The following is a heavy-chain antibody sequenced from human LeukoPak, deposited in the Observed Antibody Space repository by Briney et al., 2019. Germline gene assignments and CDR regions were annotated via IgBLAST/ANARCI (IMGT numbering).Heavy chain of an antibody. CDR2: ISNIGSFA. CDR1: RFTYNVYD. V-gene: IGHV3-11*06. CDR3: ARGTIAAAGYYYFDY. D-gene: IGHD6-13*01. J-gene: IGHJ4*02. Sequence: PGGPQTLLCAPSRFTYNVYDKIWPRQATGKGLEWVSYISNIGSFANYADCVKCRFTITRDNAKNALYLKMNSLRAEDTAVYYCARGTIAAAGYYYFDYWGQGSQVTVSS.